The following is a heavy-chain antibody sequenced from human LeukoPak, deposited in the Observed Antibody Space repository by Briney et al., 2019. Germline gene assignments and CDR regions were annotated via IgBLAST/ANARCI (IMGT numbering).Heavy chain of an antibody. D-gene: IGHD1-1*01. CDR1: GFTFNNYP. CDR3: GRDWKLDY. CDR2: IGNGGGDT. J-gene: IGHJ4*02. V-gene: IGHV3-23*01. Sequence: GGSLRLSCYTSGFTFNNYPMSWVRQAPGQGLEWVSAIGNGGGDTKYADSVKGRFTISRDNSRNTLYLQMKSLRVEDTAIYYCGRDWKLDYWGQGFLVTVSS.